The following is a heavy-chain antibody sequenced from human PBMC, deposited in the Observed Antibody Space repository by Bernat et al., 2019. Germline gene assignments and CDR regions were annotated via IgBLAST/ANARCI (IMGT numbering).Heavy chain of an antibody. D-gene: IGHD6-13*01. V-gene: IGHV2-5*02. CDR1: GFSLTTSGVG. CDR2: MYWEDDK. Sequence: QITLNESDPTLVKPTQTLTLTCTFSGFSLTTSGVGVGWIRQPPGKAPEWLALMYWEDDKRYSPSLKTRLTVAQGTSKNEVVLTMTDRSPVDTATYYCARRLDNYSRRTYTVDCWGQGTLVTVSS. J-gene: IGHJ4*02. CDR3: ARRLDNYSRRTYTVDC.